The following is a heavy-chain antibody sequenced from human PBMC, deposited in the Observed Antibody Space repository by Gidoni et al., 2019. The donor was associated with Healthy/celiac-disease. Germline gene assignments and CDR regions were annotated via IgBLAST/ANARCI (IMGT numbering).Heavy chain of an antibody. Sequence: EVQLVQSGEEVKKPGESLRLACKGSGYSLTSSWISWVRQMPGKGLEWMGRIDPSHSYTNYRPSFQGHVPISGDKSISTAYLQWSSLKASDTAMYYCARPGDCSGYGPWGQGTLVTVSS. D-gene: IGHD3-22*01. CDR1: GYSLTSSW. V-gene: IGHV5-10-1*03. CDR3: ARPGDCSGYGP. J-gene: IGHJ5*02. CDR2: IDPSHSYT.